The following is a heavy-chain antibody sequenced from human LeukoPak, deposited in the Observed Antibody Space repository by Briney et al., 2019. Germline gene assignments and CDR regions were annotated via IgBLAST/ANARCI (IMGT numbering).Heavy chain of an antibody. CDR3: ARRVFHDY. Sequence: PSGTLSLTCAVSGYSISSGYYWGWIRQPPGKGLEWIGSIYHSGSTYYNPSLKSRVTISVDTSKNQFSLKLSSVTAADTAVYYCARRVFHDYWGQGTLVTVSS. V-gene: IGHV4-38-2*01. J-gene: IGHJ4*02. D-gene: IGHD6-13*01. CDR2: IYHSGST. CDR1: GYSISSGYY.